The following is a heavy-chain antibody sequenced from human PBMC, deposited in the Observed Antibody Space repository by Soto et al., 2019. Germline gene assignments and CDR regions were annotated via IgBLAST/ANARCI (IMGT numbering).Heavy chain of an antibody. CDR1: GYIFTSYG. CDR3: ARGGYYDSSGSRNYHYYGMDV. CDR2: ISPYDDNT. Sequence: QVQVVQSGGEVKEPGASVRVSCKTSGYIFTSYGITWVRQAPGQGLEWLGWISPYDDNTNYAQNLQGRVRMSTDTSTRTAYMELRNLRSDDTAGYYCARGGYYDSSGSRNYHYYGMDVWGQGTTITVS. D-gene: IGHD3-22*01. V-gene: IGHV1-18*01. J-gene: IGHJ6*02.